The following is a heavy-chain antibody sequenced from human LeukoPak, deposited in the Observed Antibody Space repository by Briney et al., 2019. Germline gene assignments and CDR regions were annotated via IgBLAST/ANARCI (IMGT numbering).Heavy chain of an antibody. V-gene: IGHV4-39*01. CDR2: IYYTGRT. CDR1: GDYISSSNYY. D-gene: IGHD4-23*01. Sequence: PSETLSLTCSISGDYISSSNYYWGWIRQPPGRGLEWIGNIYYTGRTYYNPSLKSRASTSIDTSKNESSLKVRSVTAADTAVYYCARHYVVVVPGSPRTTVVAISESFDIWGQGTMVTVSS. J-gene: IGHJ3*02. CDR3: ARHYVVVVPGSPRTTVVAISESFDI.